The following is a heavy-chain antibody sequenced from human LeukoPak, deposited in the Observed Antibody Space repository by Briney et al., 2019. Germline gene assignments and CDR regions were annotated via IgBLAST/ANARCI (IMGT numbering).Heavy chain of an antibody. J-gene: IGHJ1*01. Sequence: GGSLRLSCAASGVTFSNYWMHWVRQAPGKGLEWVANIKQDGSEKYYVDSVKGRFTVSRDNTKNSLYLQMNSLRAEDTAVYYCARDRRSFQHWGQGTLVTVS. V-gene: IGHV3-7*01. CDR3: ARDRRSFQH. CDR2: IKQDGSEK. CDR1: GVTFSNYW.